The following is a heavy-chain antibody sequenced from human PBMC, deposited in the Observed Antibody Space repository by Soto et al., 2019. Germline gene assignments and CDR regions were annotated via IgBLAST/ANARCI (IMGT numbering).Heavy chain of an antibody. CDR2: ISYDGSNA. J-gene: IGHJ4*02. D-gene: IGHD3-9*01. V-gene: IGHV3-30-3*01. CDR1: GFTFSSYA. CDR3: AKVKMTYAIRGLYFDL. Sequence: GGSLRLSCAASGFTFSSYAMHWVRQAPGKGLEWVAVISYDGSNAYYGDSVKGRFSISRDNSKNTLYLQMNALRAEDSAVYFCAKVKMTYAIRGLYFDLWGQGTLVTVSS.